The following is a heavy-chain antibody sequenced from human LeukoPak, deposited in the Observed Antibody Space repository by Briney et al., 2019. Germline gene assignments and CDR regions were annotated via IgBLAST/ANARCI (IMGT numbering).Heavy chain of an antibody. CDR2: ISGSGGST. V-gene: IGHV3-23*01. J-gene: IGHJ4*02. CDR1: GFTFSSYW. D-gene: IGHD3-22*01. CDR3: AKRMAGYYYDSSGYFDY. Sequence: GGSLRLSCAASGFTFSSYWMSWVRQAPGKGLEWVSAISGSGGSTYYADSVKGRFTISRDNSKNTLYLQMNSLRAEDTAVYYCAKRMAGYYYDSSGYFDYWGQGTLVTVSS.